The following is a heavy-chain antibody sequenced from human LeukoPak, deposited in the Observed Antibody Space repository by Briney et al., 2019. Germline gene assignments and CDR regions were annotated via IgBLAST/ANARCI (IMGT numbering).Heavy chain of an antibody. J-gene: IGHJ3*01. CDR2: VSSSGSSI. Sequence: GGSLRLSCAASGFTFSDEYMSWIRQAPGKGLEWISCVSSSGSSIYYADSVKGRFSISRDDVKNSLYLQMNSLRVEDTAVYYCARDGAYSASNFWGQGTMVAVSS. V-gene: IGHV3-11*01. D-gene: IGHD6-13*01. CDR1: GFTFSDEY. CDR3: ARDGAYSASNF.